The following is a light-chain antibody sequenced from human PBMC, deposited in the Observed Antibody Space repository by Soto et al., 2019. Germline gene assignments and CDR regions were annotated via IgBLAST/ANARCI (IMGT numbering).Light chain of an antibody. CDR3: CSYAGSNTLYV. CDR1: SSDVGTYNL. V-gene: IGLV2-23*02. CDR2: EVS. Sequence: QSVLIQPASVSGSPGQSITISCAGASSDVGTYNLVSWYQQHPGKAPKLMIYEVSKRPSGVSNRFSGSKSGNTASLTISGLQAEDEADYYCCSYAGSNTLYVFGTGTKVPVL. J-gene: IGLJ1*01.